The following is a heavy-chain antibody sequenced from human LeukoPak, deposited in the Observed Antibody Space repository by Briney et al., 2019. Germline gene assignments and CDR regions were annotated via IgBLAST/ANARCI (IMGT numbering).Heavy chain of an antibody. J-gene: IGHJ3*02. CDR3: ARAVLYDFWSGYWSDAFDI. V-gene: IGHV3-21*01. CDR1: GFTFSSYS. D-gene: IGHD3-3*01. Sequence: PGGSLRLSCAASGFTFSSYSMNWVRQAPGKGLEWVSSISSSSSYIYYADSVKGRFTISRDNAKNSLYLQMNSLRAEDTAVYYCARAVLYDFWSGYWSDAFDIWGLGTMVTVSS. CDR2: ISSSSSYI.